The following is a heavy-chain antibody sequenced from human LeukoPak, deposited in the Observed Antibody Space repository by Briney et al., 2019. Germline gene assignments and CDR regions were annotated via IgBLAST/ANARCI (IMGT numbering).Heavy chain of an antibody. CDR3: ARVTGYMIEDYFDY. D-gene: IGHD3-22*01. V-gene: IGHV4-4*07. CDR1: GGSISSYY. Sequence: SETLSLTCTVSGGSISSYYWSWIRQPAGKGLEWIGRIYTSGSTNYNPSLKSRVTISVKTSKNQFSLKLSSVTAADTAVYYCARVTGYMIEDYFDYWGQGTLVTVSS. CDR2: IYTSGST. J-gene: IGHJ4*02.